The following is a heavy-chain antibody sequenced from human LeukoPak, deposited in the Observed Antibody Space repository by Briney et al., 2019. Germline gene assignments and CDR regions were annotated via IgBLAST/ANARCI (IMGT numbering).Heavy chain of an antibody. V-gene: IGHV7-4-1*02. CDR1: GYTFTSYA. Sequence: ASVKVSCKASGYTFTSYAMNWVRQAPGQGLEWMGWINTNTGNPTYAQGFTGRFVFSLDTSVSTAYLQISSLKAEDTAVYYCARVGYYYDSSGYYDYFDYWGQGTLVTVSS. CDR3: ARVGYYYDSSGYYDYFDY. CDR2: INTNTGNP. D-gene: IGHD3-22*01. J-gene: IGHJ4*02.